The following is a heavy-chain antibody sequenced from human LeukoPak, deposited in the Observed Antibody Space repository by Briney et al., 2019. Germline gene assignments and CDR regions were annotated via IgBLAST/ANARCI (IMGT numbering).Heavy chain of an antibody. V-gene: IGHV3-7*01. J-gene: IGHJ4*03. Sequence: GGSLRLSCAASGFTFSSYAMSWVRQAPGKGLEWVANIKQDGSEKYYVDSVKGRFTISRDNAKNSLYLQMNSLRAEDTAVYYCARVRYCGSDCYSGYFDYWGQGTLVTVSS. CDR1: GFTFSSYA. CDR3: ARVRYCGSDCYSGYFDY. CDR2: IKQDGSEK. D-gene: IGHD2-21*02.